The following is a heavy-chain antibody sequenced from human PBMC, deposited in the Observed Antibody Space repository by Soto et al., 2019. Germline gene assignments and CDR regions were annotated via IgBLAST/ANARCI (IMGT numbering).Heavy chain of an antibody. J-gene: IGHJ4*02. Sequence: PGDSLKISCKASGYSFSSYWIGWVRQMPGKGLEWMGIIYPDDSDTRYSPSFQRLVTISADKSINTAYLQWNGLKASDTAMYFCARPFDTSGCYEYWAQGTMLTVSS. D-gene: IGHD6-19*01. V-gene: IGHV5-51*01. CDR2: IYPDDSDT. CDR3: ARPFDTSGCYEY. CDR1: GYSFSSYW.